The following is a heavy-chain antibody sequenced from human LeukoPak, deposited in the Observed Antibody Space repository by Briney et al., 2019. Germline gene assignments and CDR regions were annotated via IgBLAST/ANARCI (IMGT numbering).Heavy chain of an antibody. J-gene: IGHJ2*01. CDR3: SRGPTVRVWYFDL. Sequence: SVKVSCKASGYTFTSYGISWVRQAPGQGLEWMGWISAYNGNTNYAQKLQGRVTMTTDTSTSTAYMELRSLRSEDTAVYYCSRGPTVRVWYFDLWVRGTMVTVSS. D-gene: IGHD4-17*01. V-gene: IGHV1-18*01. CDR1: GYTFTSYG. CDR2: ISAYNGNT.